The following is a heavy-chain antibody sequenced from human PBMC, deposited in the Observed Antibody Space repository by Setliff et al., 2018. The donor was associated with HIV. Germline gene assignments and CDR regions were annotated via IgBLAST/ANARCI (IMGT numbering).Heavy chain of an antibody. J-gene: IGHJ3*02. CDR3: ARRSTFNAFDI. CDR2: IIPMLGTP. Sequence: SVKVSCKASGDIFSKYTFSWVRQAPGQGLEWVGRIIPMLGTPNYAQKFQGRVTITADISTRTGYMEMRSLKSDDTAVYYCARRSTFNAFDIWGQGTMVTVSS. V-gene: IGHV1-69*08. CDR1: GDIFSKYT.